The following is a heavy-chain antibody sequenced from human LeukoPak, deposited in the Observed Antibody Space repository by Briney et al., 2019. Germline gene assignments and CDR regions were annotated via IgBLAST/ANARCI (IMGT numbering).Heavy chain of an antibody. CDR1: GFTFSSYA. V-gene: IGHV3-30-3*01. J-gene: IGHJ4*02. D-gene: IGHD2-2*01. CDR2: ISYDGSNK. CDR3: ARDGEGTIVVPAANFDY. Sequence: GGSLRLSCAASGFTFSSYAMHWVRQAPGKGLEWVAVISYDGSNKYYADSVKGRFTISRDNSKNTLYLQMNSLRAEDTAVYYCARDGEGTIVVPAANFDYWGQGTLVTVSS.